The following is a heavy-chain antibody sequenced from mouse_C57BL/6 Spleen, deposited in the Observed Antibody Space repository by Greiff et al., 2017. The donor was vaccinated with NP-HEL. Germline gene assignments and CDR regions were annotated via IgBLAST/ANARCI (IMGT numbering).Heavy chain of an antibody. CDR1: GYAFSSSW. CDR2: IYPGDGDT. D-gene: IGHD1-1*01. J-gene: IGHJ2*01. Sequence: VQLQQSGPELVKPGASVKISCKASGYAFSSSWMNWVKQRPGKGLEWIGRIYPGDGDTNYNGKFKGKATLTADKSSSTAYMQLSSLTSEDSAFSFCARQLGRTVDYWGQGTTLTVSS. CDR3: ARQLGRTVDY. V-gene: IGHV1-82*01.